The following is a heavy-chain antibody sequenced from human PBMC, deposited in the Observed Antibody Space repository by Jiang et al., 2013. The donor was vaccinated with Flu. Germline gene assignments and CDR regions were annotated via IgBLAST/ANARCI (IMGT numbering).Heavy chain of an antibody. CDR2: TYYRSKWYN. Sequence: RLSPSRGLEWLGRTYYRSKWYNDYAASVKSRITINADTSQNHFSLQLNSVTPEDTAVYYCARDSSSSSGSYWGPAYYYYGLDVWGQGDHGHRLL. J-gene: IGHJ6*02. CDR3: ARDSSSSSGSYWGPAYYYYGLDV. V-gene: IGHV6-1*01. D-gene: IGHD3-10*01.